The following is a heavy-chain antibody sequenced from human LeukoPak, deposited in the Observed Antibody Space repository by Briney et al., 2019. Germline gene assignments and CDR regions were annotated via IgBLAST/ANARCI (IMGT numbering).Heavy chain of an antibody. Sequence: SETLSLTCTVSGDSISSGDYYWSWIRQPAGKGLEWIGRISSSGSTNYNPSLKSRVTISVDTSKNQFSLKLSSVTAADTAVYYCARGVGAAALRTRYYYYMDVWGKGTTVTISS. J-gene: IGHJ6*03. CDR1: GDSISSGDYY. CDR2: ISSSGST. CDR3: ARGVGAAALRTRYYYYMDV. V-gene: IGHV4-61*02. D-gene: IGHD6-13*01.